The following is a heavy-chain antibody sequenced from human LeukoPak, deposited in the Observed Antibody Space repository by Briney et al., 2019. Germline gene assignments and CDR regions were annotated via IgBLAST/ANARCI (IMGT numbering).Heavy chain of an antibody. J-gene: IGHJ4*02. D-gene: IGHD6-19*01. Sequence: GGSLRLSCAASGFTFSSYAMSWVRQAPGKGLEWVSLISATGGNTYYADSVKGRFTISRDNSENTLYLHMNSLRAEDTAIYYCSSSVFYSSGWYGGYWGQGTLVTVSS. CDR2: ISATGGNT. CDR3: SSSVFYSSGWYGGY. CDR1: GFTFSSYA. V-gene: IGHV3-23*01.